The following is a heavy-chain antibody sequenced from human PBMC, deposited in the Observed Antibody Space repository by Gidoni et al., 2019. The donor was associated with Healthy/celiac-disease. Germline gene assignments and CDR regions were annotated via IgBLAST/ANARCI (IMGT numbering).Heavy chain of an antibody. J-gene: IGHJ4*02. V-gene: IGHV3-48*03. CDR1: GFTFSSYE. Sequence: EVQLVESGGGSVQPGGSLRLSCAASGFTFSSYEMNWVRQAPGKGLEWVSYMSSSGSTIYYADSVKGRFTSSRDNAKNSLYLQMNSLRAEDTAVYYCARGRDGYPVDTAMVIDWGQGTLVTVSS. D-gene: IGHD5-18*01. CDR2: MSSSGSTI. CDR3: ARGRDGYPVDTAMVID.